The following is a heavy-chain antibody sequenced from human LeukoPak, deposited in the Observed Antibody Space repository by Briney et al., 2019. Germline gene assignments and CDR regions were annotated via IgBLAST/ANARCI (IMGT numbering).Heavy chain of an antibody. Sequence: SETLSLTCTVSGGSISSYYWSWIGQPPGKGLEGIGYIYYTGRTNYNPSLKSRVTISVDTSKNQLSLNLSSVTAADTAVYYCARHPRTVSPFEYWGQGTLLTVSS. CDR2: IYYTGRT. CDR1: GGSISSYY. J-gene: IGHJ4*02. CDR3: ARHPRTVSPFEY. V-gene: IGHV4-59*08. D-gene: IGHD1-14*01.